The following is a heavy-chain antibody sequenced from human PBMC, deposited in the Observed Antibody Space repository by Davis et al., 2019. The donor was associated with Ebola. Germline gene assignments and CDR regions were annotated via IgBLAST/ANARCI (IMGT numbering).Heavy chain of an antibody. CDR2: IDPSDSYT. J-gene: IGHJ6*02. CDR3: ARHLYYYYGMDV. Sequence: KVSCKGSGYSFTSYWISWVRQMPGKGLEWMGRIDPSDSYTNYSPSFQGHVTISADKSISTAYLQWSSLKASDTAMYYCARHLYYYYGMDVWGQGTTVTVSS. V-gene: IGHV5-10-1*01. CDR1: GYSFTSYW.